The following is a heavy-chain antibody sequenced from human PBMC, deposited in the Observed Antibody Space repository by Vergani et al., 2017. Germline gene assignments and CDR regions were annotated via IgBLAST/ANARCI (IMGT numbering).Heavy chain of an antibody. CDR2: IRSKANSYAT. CDR1: GFTFSGSA. D-gene: IGHD3-10*01. CDR3: TRSGWTHTFYYYYMDV. V-gene: IGHV3-73*02. Sequence: EVQLVESGGGLVQPEGSLKLSCAASGFTFSGSAMHWVRQASGKGLEWVGRIRSKANSYATAYAASVKGRFTISRDDSKNTAYLQMNSLKTEDTAVYYCTRSGWTHTFYYYYMDVWGKGTTVTVSS. J-gene: IGHJ6*03.